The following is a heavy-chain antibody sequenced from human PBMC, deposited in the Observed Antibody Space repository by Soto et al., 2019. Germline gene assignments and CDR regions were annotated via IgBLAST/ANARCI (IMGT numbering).Heavy chain of an antibody. CDR2: IRSKANSYAT. CDR3: TRLGSGWD. D-gene: IGHD6-19*01. J-gene: IGHJ4*02. CDR1: GFTFSGSA. V-gene: IGHV3-73*02. Sequence: EVQLVESGGGLVQPGGSLKLSCAASGFTFSGSAMHWVRQASGKGLEWVGRIRSKANSYATAYAASVKGRFTISRDDSKNTACLQMNSLKTEDTAVYYCTRLGSGWDWGQGTLVTVSS.